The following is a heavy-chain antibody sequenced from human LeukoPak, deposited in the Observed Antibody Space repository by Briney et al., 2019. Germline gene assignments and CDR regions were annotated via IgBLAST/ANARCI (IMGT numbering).Heavy chain of an antibody. Sequence: SVKVSCKASGGTFSSYAFTWVRQAPGQGLEWMGRIIPIFGATNYAQKFQGRVTITTDESTTTAYVELSSLTSEDTAVYYCARDRLDGDYTDYWGQGTLVTVSS. D-gene: IGHD4-17*01. J-gene: IGHJ4*02. CDR3: ARDRLDGDYTDY. V-gene: IGHV1-69*05. CDR2: IIPIFGAT. CDR1: GGTFSSYA.